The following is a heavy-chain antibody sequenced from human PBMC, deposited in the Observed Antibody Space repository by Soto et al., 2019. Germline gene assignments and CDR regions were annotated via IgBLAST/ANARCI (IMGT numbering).Heavy chain of an antibody. V-gene: IGHV1-8*01. J-gene: IGHJ6*03. CDR2: MNPDSGNT. CDR3: AREAASDPSFYYHYMDV. Sequence: QEQLVQSGAEVKKPGAPVKVSCKASGYTFSNYNINWVRQASGQGLEWMGWMNPDSGNTGYAEKFQGRVTMTRNSSISTAYMGLSGLRSEDTAVYYCAREAASDPSFYYHYMDVWGKGTTVTVSS. CDR1: GYTFSNYN. D-gene: IGHD3-10*01.